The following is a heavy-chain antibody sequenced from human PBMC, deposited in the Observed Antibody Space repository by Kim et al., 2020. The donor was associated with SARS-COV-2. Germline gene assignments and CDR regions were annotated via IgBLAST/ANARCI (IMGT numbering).Heavy chain of an antibody. CDR1: GGSISSSSYY. CDR3: ARRPCSSTSCYPPNGAFDI. Sequence: SETLSLTCTVSGGSISSSSYYWGWIRQPPGKGLEWIGSIYYSGSTYYNPSLKSRVTISVDTSKNQFSLKLSSVTAADTAVYYCARRPCSSTSCYPPNGAFDIWGQGTMVTVSS. V-gene: IGHV4-39*01. CDR2: IYYSGST. J-gene: IGHJ3*02. D-gene: IGHD2-2*01.